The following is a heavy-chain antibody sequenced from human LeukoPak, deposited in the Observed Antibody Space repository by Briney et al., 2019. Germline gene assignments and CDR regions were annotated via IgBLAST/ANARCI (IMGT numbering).Heavy chain of an antibody. Sequence: PSETLSLTCTVSGGSISSSSYYWGWIRQPPGKGLEWIGSMYYSGSTYYNPSLKSRVTISVDTSKNQFSLKLSSVTAADTAVYYCVRVIDWSRWFDPWGQGTLVTVSS. D-gene: IGHD3-9*01. V-gene: IGHV4-39*07. J-gene: IGHJ5*02. CDR1: GGSISSSSYY. CDR3: VRVIDWSRWFDP. CDR2: MYYSGST.